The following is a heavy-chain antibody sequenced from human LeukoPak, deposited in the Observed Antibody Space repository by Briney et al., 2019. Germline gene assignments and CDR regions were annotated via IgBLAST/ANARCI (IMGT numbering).Heavy chain of an antibody. CDR2: IYTSGST. V-gene: IGHV4-4*09. Sequence: SETLSLTCTVSGGSISSYYWSWIRQPPGKGLEWIGYIYTSGSTNYNPSLKSRVTISVDTSKNQFSLKLSSVTAADTAVYYCARHSSGSEATDHFDYWGQGTLVTAAS. CDR1: GGSISSYY. D-gene: IGHD3-22*01. J-gene: IGHJ4*02. CDR3: ARHSSGSEATDHFDY.